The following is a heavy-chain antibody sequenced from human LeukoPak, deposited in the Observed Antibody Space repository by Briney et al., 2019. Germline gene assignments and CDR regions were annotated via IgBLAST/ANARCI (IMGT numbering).Heavy chain of an antibody. J-gene: IGHJ4*02. CDR1: GFTFSSYA. CDR3: ARSERGYSYGYDY. Sequence: GGSLRLSCAASGFTFSSYAMHWVRQAPGKGLEYVSAISSNGGSTYYANSVKGRFTISRDNSKNTLYLQMGSLRAEDMAVYYCARSERGYSYGYDYWSQGTLVTVSS. V-gene: IGHV3-64*01. CDR2: ISSNGGST. D-gene: IGHD5-18*01.